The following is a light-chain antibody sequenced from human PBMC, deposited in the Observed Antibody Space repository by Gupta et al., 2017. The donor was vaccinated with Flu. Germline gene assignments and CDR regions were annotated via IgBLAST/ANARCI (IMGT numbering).Light chain of an antibody. CDR1: SSDGGGYNF. Sequence: QSALTPPRPVSGSPGQSVTISCTGTSSDGGGYNFVSWYQQHPGKAPKLMIYDGSKRPAGVPDRLSASKSGNTAALTISGLQAEDEADYYCCSYAGGVWVFGGGTKVTVL. CDR2: DGS. CDR3: CSYAGGVWV. V-gene: IGLV2-11*01. J-gene: IGLJ3*02.